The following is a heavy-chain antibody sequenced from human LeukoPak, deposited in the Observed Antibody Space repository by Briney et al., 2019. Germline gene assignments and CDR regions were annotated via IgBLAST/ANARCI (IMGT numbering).Heavy chain of an antibody. CDR3: ARGPYGSGSYYSPPPSYFDY. D-gene: IGHD3-10*01. V-gene: IGHV1-2*02. CDR2: INPNSGGT. Sequence: VASVKVSCKASGYTFTGYYMHWVRPAPGQGLEWMGWINPNSGGTNYAQKSQGRVTMTRDTSISTAYMELSRLRSDDTAVYYCARGPYGSGSYYSPPPSYFDYWGQGTLVTVSS. CDR1: GYTFTGYY. J-gene: IGHJ4*02.